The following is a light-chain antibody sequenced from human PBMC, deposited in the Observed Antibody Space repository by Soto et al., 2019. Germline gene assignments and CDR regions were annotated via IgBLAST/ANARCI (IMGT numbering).Light chain of an antibody. Sequence: EIVMTQSPATLSVSPGERATLSCRASQSVSINVAWYQQKPGQAPRLLIYGSSNRATGIPARFSGSGSGTEFTLTISSLQSEDFAVYYCQQYNIWPRTFGQGTKVEIK. CDR2: GSS. CDR3: QQYNIWPRT. V-gene: IGKV3-15*01. CDR1: QSVSIN. J-gene: IGKJ1*01.